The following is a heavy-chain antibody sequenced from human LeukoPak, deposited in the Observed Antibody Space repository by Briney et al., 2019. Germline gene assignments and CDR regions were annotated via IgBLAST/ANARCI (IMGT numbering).Heavy chain of an antibody. D-gene: IGHD5-24*01. CDR2: ISGSGAST. J-gene: IGHJ4*02. CDR1: GFTFSSVA. Sequence: GGSLRLSCAASGFTFSSVAMGWARQAPGKGLEWVSVISGSGASTYYADSVKGRFTISRDSSKDTLYLQMNSLRAEDTAIYYCVKAPRDGYNKYYFDYWGRGTLVTVSS. CDR3: VKAPRDGYNKYYFDY. V-gene: IGHV3-23*01.